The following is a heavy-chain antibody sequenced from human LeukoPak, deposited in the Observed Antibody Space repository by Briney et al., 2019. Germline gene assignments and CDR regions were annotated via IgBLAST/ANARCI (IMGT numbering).Heavy chain of an antibody. D-gene: IGHD6-13*01. J-gene: IGHJ5*02. CDR1: GGSITNTNY. Sequence: PSGTLSLTCGVSGGSITNTNYWTWVRQPPGKGLEWIGEVNLQGSTNYNPSLMGRVAIAVDTSENHISLQLTSVTAADTAVYYCAREVRQQLVAWGQGTLVTVSS. CDR2: VNLQGST. CDR3: AREVRQQLVA. V-gene: IGHV4-4*02.